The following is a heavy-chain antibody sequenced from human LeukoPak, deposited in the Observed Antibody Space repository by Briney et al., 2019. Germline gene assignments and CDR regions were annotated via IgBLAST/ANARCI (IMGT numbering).Heavy chain of an antibody. Sequence: GGSLRLSCAASGFTFSSYSMNWVRQAPGKGLEWVSSISDSSRYIFYADSVKGRFTISRDNAKNSLYLQMNSLRAEDTAVYYCAREVYCSHTTCYYFDYWGLGILVTVSS. J-gene: IGHJ4*02. D-gene: IGHD2/OR15-2a*01. CDR1: GFTFSSYS. CDR2: ISDSSRYI. CDR3: AREVYCSHTTCYYFDY. V-gene: IGHV3-21*01.